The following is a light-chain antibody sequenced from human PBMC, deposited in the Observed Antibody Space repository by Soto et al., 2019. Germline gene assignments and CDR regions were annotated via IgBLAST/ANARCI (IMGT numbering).Light chain of an antibody. CDR1: QSISSY. CDR3: QQSYSTPPFT. CDR2: AAS. V-gene: IGKV1-39*01. J-gene: IGKJ3*01. Sequence: DIQMTQSPSSLSAXVGDXXXXXXRASQSISSYLNWYQQKPGKAPKLLIYAASSLQSGVPSRFSGSGSGTDFTLTISSLQPEDFATYYCQQSYSTPPFTFGPGTKVDIK.